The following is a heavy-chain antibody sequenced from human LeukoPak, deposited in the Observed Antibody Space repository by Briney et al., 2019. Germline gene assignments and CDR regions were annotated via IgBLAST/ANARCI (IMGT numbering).Heavy chain of an antibody. Sequence: GGSLRLSCAASGFTFDDYAMHWVRQAPGKGLEWVSLISWDGGSTYYADSVKGRFTISRDNSKNSLYLQMNSLRAEDTALYYCAKARIVGATFLVDYWGQGTLVTVSS. CDR1: GFTFDDYA. V-gene: IGHV3-43D*03. CDR3: AKARIVGATFLVDY. CDR2: ISWDGGST. J-gene: IGHJ4*02. D-gene: IGHD1-26*01.